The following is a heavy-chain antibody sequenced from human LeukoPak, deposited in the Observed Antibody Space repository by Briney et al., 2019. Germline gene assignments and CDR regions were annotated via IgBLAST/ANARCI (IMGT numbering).Heavy chain of an antibody. CDR1: GGSISSYY. CDR2: IYYSGST. J-gene: IGHJ4*02. V-gene: IGHV4-59*01. Sequence: SETLSLTCAVSGGSISSYYWSWIRQPPGKGLEWIGYIYYSGSTNYNPSLKSRVTISVDTSKNQFSLKLSSVTAADTAVYYCARGSSGWGQGFDYWGQGTLVTVSS. CDR3: ARGSSGWGQGFDY. D-gene: IGHD6-19*01.